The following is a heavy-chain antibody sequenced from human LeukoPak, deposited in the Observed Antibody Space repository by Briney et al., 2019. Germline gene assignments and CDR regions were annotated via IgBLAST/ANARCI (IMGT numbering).Heavy chain of an antibody. Sequence: GGSLRLSCAASGFTVSSNYMSWVRQAPGKGLEWVSVIYSGGSTYYADSVKGRFTISRDSSKNTLYLQMNSLRAEDMAVYYCAWHYHSSYYYGMDVWGQGTTVTVSS. J-gene: IGHJ6*02. CDR3: AWHYHSSYYYGMDV. CDR2: IYSGGST. V-gene: IGHV3-66*04. CDR1: GFTVSSNY.